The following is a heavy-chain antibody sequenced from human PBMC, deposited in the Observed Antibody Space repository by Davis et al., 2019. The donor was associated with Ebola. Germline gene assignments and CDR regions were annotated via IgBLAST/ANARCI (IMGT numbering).Heavy chain of an antibody. V-gene: IGHV1-18*01. Sequence: AASVKVSCKASGYTFNIYGISWVRQAPGQGLEWMGWISAYNGNTDYAQSLQGRVSMTTDTSTTTVYMELRSLRADDTAVYYCARDGRWFGELERYYYDAMDVWGKGTTVTVSS. D-gene: IGHD3-10*01. J-gene: IGHJ6*04. CDR1: GYTFNIYG. CDR3: ARDGRWFGELERYYYDAMDV. CDR2: ISAYNGNT.